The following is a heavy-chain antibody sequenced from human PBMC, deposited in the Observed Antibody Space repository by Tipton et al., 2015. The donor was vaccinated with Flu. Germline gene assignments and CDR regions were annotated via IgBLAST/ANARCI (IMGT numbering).Heavy chain of an antibody. CDR3: GGDPPPDTEFGH. CDR1: GYTFTSYG. J-gene: IGHJ4*02. Sequence: QVQLVQSGAEVKKPGASVKVSCKASGYTFTSYGISWVRQAPGQGLEWMGWISAYNGNTNYAQKLQGRVTMTTDTSTSTAYMELRGPGTDGTGGYFGGGDPPPDTEFGHRGPGTLVPV. D-gene: IGHD2-2*02. CDR2: ISAYNGNT. V-gene: IGHV1-18*01.